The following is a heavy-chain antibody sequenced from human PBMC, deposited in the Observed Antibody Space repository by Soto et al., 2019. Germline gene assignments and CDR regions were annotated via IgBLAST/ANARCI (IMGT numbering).Heavy chain of an antibody. CDR1: GYTFSTYA. V-gene: IGHV1-3*01. J-gene: IGHJ6*02. CDR3: ARGKGMEENYYYYGMDV. D-gene: IGHD1-1*01. Sequence: ASVKVSCKASGYTFSTYALHWVRQAPGQGLEWMGWINGGNGHTRYSQKFKDRVTISRDTPASTAYMELSGLRSEDTAVYYCARGKGMEENYYYYGMDVWGQGTTVNVS. CDR2: INGGNGHT.